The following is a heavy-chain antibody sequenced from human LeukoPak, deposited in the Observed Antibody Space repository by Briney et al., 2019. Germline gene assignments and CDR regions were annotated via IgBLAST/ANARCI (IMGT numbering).Heavy chain of an antibody. CDR3: ARMATWGSSGYYSYYFDY. J-gene: IGHJ4*02. CDR2: INPNSGGT. Sequence: ASVKVSCKASGYTFTGYYMHWVRQAPGQGLEWMGWINPNSGGTNYAQKFQGRVTMTRDTSISTAYMELSRLRSEDTAVYYCARMATWGSSGYYSYYFDYWGQGTLVTVSS. V-gene: IGHV1-2*02. CDR1: GYTFTGYY. D-gene: IGHD3-22*01.